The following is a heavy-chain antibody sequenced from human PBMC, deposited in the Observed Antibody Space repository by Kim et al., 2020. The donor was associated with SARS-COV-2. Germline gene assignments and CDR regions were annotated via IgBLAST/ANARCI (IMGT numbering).Heavy chain of an antibody. J-gene: IGHJ5*02. V-gene: IGHV3-23*01. CDR2: ISGSGGST. D-gene: IGHD2-2*01. CDR3: AKVSVVPAANSASVRRFDP. Sequence: GGSLRLSCAASGFTFSSYAMSWVRQAPGKGLEWVSAISGSGGSTYYADSVKGRFTISRDNSKNTLYLQMNSLRAEDTAVYYCAKVSVVPAANSASVRRFDPWGQGTLVTVSS. CDR1: GFTFSSYA.